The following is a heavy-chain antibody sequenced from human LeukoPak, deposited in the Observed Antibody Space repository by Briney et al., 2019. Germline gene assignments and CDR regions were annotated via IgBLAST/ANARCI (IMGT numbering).Heavy chain of an antibody. D-gene: IGHD3-10*01. Sequence: GSLRLSCAASGFTFSNYAMHWVRQAPGKGLEWLAFIRYDGSSQYYADFVKGRFTISRDNSKNTLYLQMNSLRAEDTAVYYCARDQAGSGHYADYWGQGTLVTVSS. CDR3: ARDQAGSGHYADY. CDR2: IRYDGSSQ. CDR1: GFTFSNYA. V-gene: IGHV3-30*02. J-gene: IGHJ4*02.